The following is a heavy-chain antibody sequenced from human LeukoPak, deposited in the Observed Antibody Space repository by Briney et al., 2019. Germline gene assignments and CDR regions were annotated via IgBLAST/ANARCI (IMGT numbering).Heavy chain of an antibody. CDR3: ARMLITFGGVIVPADMDV. J-gene: IGHJ6*03. D-gene: IGHD3-16*02. Sequence: SETLSLTCTVSGVSITSYYWSWIRQPPGKGLEWIGYIYHSGSTNYNPSLKSRVTISVDTSKNQFSLKLSSVTAADTAVYYCARMLITFGGVIVPADMDVWGKGTTVTVSS. CDR2: IYHSGST. V-gene: IGHV4-59*01. CDR1: GVSITSYY.